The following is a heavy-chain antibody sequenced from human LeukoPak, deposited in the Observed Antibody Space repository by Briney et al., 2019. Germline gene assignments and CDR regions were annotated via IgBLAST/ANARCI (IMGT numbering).Heavy chain of an antibody. CDR1: GFTFSSYW. D-gene: IGHD4-17*01. Sequence: QPGGSLRLSCAASGFTFSSYWMSWVRQAPGKGLEWVANIKQDGSEKYYVDSVKGRFTISRDNAKNSLYLQMNSLRAEDTAVYYCARDITPRPTYGDYRGGFDYWGQGTLVTVSS. CDR2: IKQDGSEK. J-gene: IGHJ4*02. V-gene: IGHV3-7*01. CDR3: ARDITPRPTYGDYRGGFDY.